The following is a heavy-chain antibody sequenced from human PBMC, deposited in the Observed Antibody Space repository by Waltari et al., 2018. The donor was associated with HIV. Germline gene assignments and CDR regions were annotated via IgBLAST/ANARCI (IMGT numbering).Heavy chain of an antibody. CDR1: GSTFDEYA. V-gene: IGHV3-9*01. CDR2: ISWTSGYK. J-gene: IGHJ4*02. D-gene: IGHD6-19*01. Sequence: EVQLVESGGGLVQPGRSLRLSCAASGSTFDEYAMHWGRQAPGKELEWVVGISWTSGYKGYAASVKGRFTISRDNAKKSLFLQMNSLRAEDTAFYYCAKDRYSSGYSGPDYWGQGILVTVSS. CDR3: AKDRYSSGYSGPDY.